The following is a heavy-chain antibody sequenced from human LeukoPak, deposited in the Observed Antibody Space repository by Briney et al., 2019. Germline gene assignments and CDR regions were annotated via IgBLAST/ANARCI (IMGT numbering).Heavy chain of an antibody. CDR3: AKEGTAQISTWYDS. Sequence: GGSLRHSCAASGFTFSSYGMHWVRQAPGQGLEWVAVVSYEGKSQYYADSVRGRFTISRDNSKNTLYLQMNSLRGEDAAVYYCAKEGTAQISTWYDSWGQGNLVTVSS. D-gene: IGHD3-10*01. CDR1: GFTFSSYG. V-gene: IGHV3-30*18. J-gene: IGHJ5*01. CDR2: VSYEGKSQ.